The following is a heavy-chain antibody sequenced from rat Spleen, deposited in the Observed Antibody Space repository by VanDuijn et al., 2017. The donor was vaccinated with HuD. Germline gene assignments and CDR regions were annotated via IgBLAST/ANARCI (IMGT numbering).Heavy chain of an antibody. J-gene: IGHJ2*01. CDR1: GFSLTSNG. CDR2: ISTGGNT. CDR3: ARADIGAIYTDGV. Sequence: QVQLKESGPGLVQPSQTLSLTCTVSGFSLTSNGVSWVRQPPGKGLEWIAAISTGGNTYYNSGLKSRLGISRDTSKSQVFLKMNSVQAEDTAVYFCARADIGAIYTDGVWGQGVMVTVSS. D-gene: IGHD1-2*01. V-gene: IGHV2S12*01.